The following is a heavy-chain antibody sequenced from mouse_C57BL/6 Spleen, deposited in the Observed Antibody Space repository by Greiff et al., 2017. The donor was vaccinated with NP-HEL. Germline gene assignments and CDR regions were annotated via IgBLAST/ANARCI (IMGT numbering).Heavy chain of an antibody. CDR1: GFNIKDYY. CDR3: APYGSSLSDY. V-gene: IGHV14-2*01. CDR2: IDPEDGET. Sequence: EVQLQQSGAELVKPGASVKLSCTASGFNIKDYYMHWVKQRPEQGLEWIGRIDPEDGETKYAPKFPGKATITADTASNTAYLQLSGLTSEDTAVYYCAPYGSSLSDYWGQGTTLTVSS. J-gene: IGHJ2*01. D-gene: IGHD1-1*01.